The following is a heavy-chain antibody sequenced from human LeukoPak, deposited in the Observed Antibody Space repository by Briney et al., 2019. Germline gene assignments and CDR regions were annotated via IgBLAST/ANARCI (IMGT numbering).Heavy chain of an antibody. Sequence: PSETLSLTCTVSGDSISSYYWSWVRQPPGKGLGWLGYIYYSGSTNYNPSLKSRVTISVDTSKNQFSLKLSSVTAADTAVYYCASYSYYYDSSGYFDYWGQGTLVTVSS. CDR1: GDSISSYY. J-gene: IGHJ4*02. V-gene: IGHV4-59*01. CDR3: ASYSYYYDSSGYFDY. CDR2: IYYSGST. D-gene: IGHD3-22*01.